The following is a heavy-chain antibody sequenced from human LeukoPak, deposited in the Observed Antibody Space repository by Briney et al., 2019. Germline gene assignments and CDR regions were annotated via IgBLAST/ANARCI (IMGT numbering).Heavy chain of an antibody. CDR3: ARDRPGSYPFDY. CDR1: GFTFDDYG. CDR2: INWNGGST. J-gene: IGHJ4*02. D-gene: IGHD1-26*01. V-gene: IGHV3-20*04. Sequence: GGSLRLPCAASGFTFDDYGMSWVRQAPGKGLEWVSGINWNGGSTGYADSVKGRFTISRDNAKNSLYLQMNSLRAEDTAVYYCARDRPGSYPFDYWGQGTLVTVSS.